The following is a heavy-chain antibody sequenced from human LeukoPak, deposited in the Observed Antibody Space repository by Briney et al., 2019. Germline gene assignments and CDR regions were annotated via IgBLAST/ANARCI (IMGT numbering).Heavy chain of an antibody. J-gene: IGHJ6*03. D-gene: IGHD2-2*01. CDR3: ASGGPEYCSSTSCYGKYYMDV. CDR1: GGSFSGYY. CDR2: INHSGST. V-gene: IGHV4-34*01. Sequence: SETLSLTCAVYGGSFSGYYWSWIRQPPGKGLEWIGEINHSGSTNYNPSLKSRVTISVDTSKNQFSLKLSSVTAADTAVYYCASGGPEYCSSTSCYGKYYMDVWGKGTTVTVSS.